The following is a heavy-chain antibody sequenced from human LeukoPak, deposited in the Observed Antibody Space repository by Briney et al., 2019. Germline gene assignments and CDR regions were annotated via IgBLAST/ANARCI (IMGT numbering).Heavy chain of an antibody. Sequence: GGSLRLSCAASGFTFSGSVMSWVRQAPGKGLEWVSAITEGGGATYYADPVRGQLTISRDNSKNRLYLQMNSLRAEDTAVYYCAKLDWNGGGENYWGQGTPVTVSS. CDR2: ITEGGGAT. J-gene: IGHJ4*02. D-gene: IGHD1-1*01. V-gene: IGHV3-23*01. CDR1: GFTFSGSV. CDR3: AKLDWNGGGENY.